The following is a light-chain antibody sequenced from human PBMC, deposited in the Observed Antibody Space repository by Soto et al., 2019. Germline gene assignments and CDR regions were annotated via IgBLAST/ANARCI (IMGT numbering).Light chain of an antibody. Sequence: IVLTQSPGTLSLSPGERVTLSCRASQSVSSSYLAWYQQKPGQAPRLLIYGASSRATGIPDRFSGSGSGTDVTLTISRLEPEDFAVYSCQQYGSSPRGFTFGPGTKVDIK. CDR1: QSVSSSY. CDR2: GAS. J-gene: IGKJ3*01. CDR3: QQYGSSPRGFT. V-gene: IGKV3-20*01.